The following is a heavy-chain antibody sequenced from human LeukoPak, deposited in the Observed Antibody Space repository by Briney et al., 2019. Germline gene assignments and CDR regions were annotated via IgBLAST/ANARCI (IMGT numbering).Heavy chain of an antibody. CDR3: ARPYCSSTSCYGAYDAFDI. V-gene: IGHV4-39*01. CDR2: MYYSGST. D-gene: IGHD2-2*01. Sequence: SGTLSLTCTVSGGSISSSSYYWGWIRQPPGKGLEWIGSMYYSGSTYYNPSLKSRVTISVDTSKNQFSLKLSSVTAADTAVYYCARPYCSSTSCYGAYDAFDIWGQGTMVTVSS. CDR1: GGSISSSSYY. J-gene: IGHJ3*02.